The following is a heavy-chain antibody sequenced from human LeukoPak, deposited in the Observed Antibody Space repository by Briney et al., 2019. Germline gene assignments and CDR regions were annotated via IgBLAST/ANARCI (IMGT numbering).Heavy chain of an antibody. J-gene: IGHJ5*02. D-gene: IGHD6-19*01. V-gene: IGHV1-18*01. CDR1: GYTFTSYG. CDR2: ISAYNGTT. Sequence: ASVKVSCKASGYTFTSYGISWVRQAPGQGLEWMGWISAYNGTTNYAQKLQGRVTMTTDTSTSTAYMELRSLRSDDTAVYYCARRKAVAGANWFDPWGQGTLVTVSS. CDR3: ARRKAVAGANWFDP.